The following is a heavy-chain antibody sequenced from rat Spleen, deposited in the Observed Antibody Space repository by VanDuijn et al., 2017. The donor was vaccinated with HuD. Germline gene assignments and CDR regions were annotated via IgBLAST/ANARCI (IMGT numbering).Heavy chain of an antibody. D-gene: IGHD3-1*01. J-gene: IGHJ2*01. CDR1: GFSLTSYS. CDR2: IWGDGST. CDR3: TIHPRY. Sequence: QVQLKESGPGLVQPSQTLSLTCTVSGFSLTSYSVSWVRQPPGKGLEWMGGIWGDGSTNYNSALKSRLSISRDTSKNQVFLKMNSLQTDDTGTYYCTIHPRYWGQGVMVTVSS. V-gene: IGHV2-13*01.